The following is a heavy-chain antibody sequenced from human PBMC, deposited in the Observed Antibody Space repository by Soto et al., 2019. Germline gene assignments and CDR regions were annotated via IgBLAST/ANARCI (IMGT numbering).Heavy chain of an antibody. CDR2: IIPIFGTA. D-gene: IGHD6-6*01. CDR3: AVAARPNYYYYGMDV. CDR1: GGTFSSYA. V-gene: IGHV1-69*06. Sequence: SVKVSCKASGGTFSSYAISWLRQAPGQGLEWMGGIIPIFGTANYAQKFQGRVTITADKSTSTAYMELSSLRSEDTAVYYCAVAARPNYYYYGMDVWGQGTTVTVSS. J-gene: IGHJ6*02.